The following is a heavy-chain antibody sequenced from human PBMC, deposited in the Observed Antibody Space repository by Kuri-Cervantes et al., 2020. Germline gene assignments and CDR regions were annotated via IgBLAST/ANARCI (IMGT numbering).Heavy chain of an antibody. CDR2: IYYSGST. D-gene: IGHD2-2*01. V-gene: IGHV4-61*01. CDR1: GGSVSSGSYY. CDR3: ASSNIVVVPAAIGTFDY. Sequence: GSLRLSCTVSGGSVSSGSYYWSWIRQPPGKGLEWIGYIYYSGSTNYNPSLKSRVTISVDTSKNQFSLKLSSVTAADTAAYYCASSNIVVVPAAIGTFDYWGQGTLVTVSS. J-gene: IGHJ4*02.